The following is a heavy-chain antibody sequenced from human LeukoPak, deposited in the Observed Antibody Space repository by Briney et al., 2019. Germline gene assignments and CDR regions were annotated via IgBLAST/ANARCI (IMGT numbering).Heavy chain of an antibody. J-gene: IGHJ4*01. CDR2: IYYSGNT. Sequence: PSETLSLTCTASGGSISSSSYYWGWIRPPPGKGLEWIGCIYYSGNTYYSPTLKGRVTIAVDTSKSHFSLNLRSVTATGTAVYYCAKTNSYGYIYFYYWGQGTPVTVSS. CDR1: GGSISSSSYY. D-gene: IGHD5-18*01. V-gene: IGHV4-39*02. CDR3: AKTNSYGYIYFYY.